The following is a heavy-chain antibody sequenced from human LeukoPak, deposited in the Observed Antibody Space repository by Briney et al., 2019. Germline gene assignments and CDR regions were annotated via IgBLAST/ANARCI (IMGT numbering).Heavy chain of an antibody. J-gene: IGHJ4*02. CDR3: ARAPTMIVVAFGY. V-gene: IGHV3-7*01. D-gene: IGHD3-22*01. CDR1: GFTFSSYW. Sequence: PGGSLRLSCAASGFTFSSYWMSWVRQAPGKGLEWVANIKQDGSEKYYVDSVKGRFTISRDNAKNSLYLQMNSLRAEDTAVYYCARAPTMIVVAFGYWGQGTLVTVSS. CDR2: IKQDGSEK.